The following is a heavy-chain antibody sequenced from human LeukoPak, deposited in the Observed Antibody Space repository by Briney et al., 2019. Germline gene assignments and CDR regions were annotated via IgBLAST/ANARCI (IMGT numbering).Heavy chain of an antibody. CDR3: ARLDVVVPAANAFDI. Sequence: NPSETLSLTCTVSDGSISSHYYSWIRQPPGKGLEYIGYIYYSGSTNYNPYLKSRVTMSVDTSKNQFSLKLSSVTAADTAVYCCARLDVVVPAANAFDIWGQGTMVTVSS. CDR2: IYYSGST. V-gene: IGHV4-59*11. D-gene: IGHD2-2*01. J-gene: IGHJ3*02. CDR1: DGSISSHY.